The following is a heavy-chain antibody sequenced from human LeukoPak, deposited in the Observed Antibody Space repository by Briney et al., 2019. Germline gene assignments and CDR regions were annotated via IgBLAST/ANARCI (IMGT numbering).Heavy chain of an antibody. CDR3: ARVKTTVVTTIFYYYYYYMDV. CDR1: GYTLTELS. V-gene: IGHV1-24*01. J-gene: IGHJ6*03. D-gene: IGHD4-23*01. CDR2: FDPEDGET. Sequence: ASVKVSCKVSGYTLTELSMHWVRQAPGKGLEWMGGFDPEDGETIYAQKFQGRVTMTEDTSTDTAYMELRSLRSDDTAVYYCARVKTTVVTTIFYYYYYYMDVWGKGTTVTVSS.